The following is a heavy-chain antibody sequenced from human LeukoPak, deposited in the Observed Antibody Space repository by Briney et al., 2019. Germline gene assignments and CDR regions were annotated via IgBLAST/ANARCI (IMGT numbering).Heavy chain of an antibody. Sequence: GGSLRLSCAASGFTFSSYGMSWVRQAPGKGLEWVSNIKQDGSEKYYVDSVKGRFTISRDNAKNSLYLQMNSLRAEDTAVYYCARSLITMVRGVCDYWGQGTLVTVSS. CDR3: ARSLITMVRGVCDY. CDR1: GFTFSSYG. CDR2: IKQDGSEK. V-gene: IGHV3-7*03. J-gene: IGHJ4*02. D-gene: IGHD3-10*01.